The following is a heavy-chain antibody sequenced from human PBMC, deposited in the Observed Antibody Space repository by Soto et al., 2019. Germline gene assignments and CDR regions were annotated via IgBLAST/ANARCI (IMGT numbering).Heavy chain of an antibody. D-gene: IGHD2-2*01. CDR1: GGCFSGYD. J-gene: IGHJ4*02. CDR3: ASGRYCSSTSCPDFDY. CDR2: INHSGST. V-gene: IGHV4-34*01. Sequence: PSETLSLTCAVDGGCFSGYDWSWTRQPPGKGLEWIGEINHSGSTNYNPSPKSRVTISVDTSKNQFSLKLSSVTAADTAVYYCASGRYCSSTSCPDFDYWGQGALVTVSS.